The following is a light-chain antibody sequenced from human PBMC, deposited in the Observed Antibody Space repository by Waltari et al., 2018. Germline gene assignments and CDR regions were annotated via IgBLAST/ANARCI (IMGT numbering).Light chain of an antibody. V-gene: IGLV6-57*04. CDR3: QSSDNNTVF. CDR2: ENF. CDR1: GGSIASDH. J-gene: IGLJ2*01. Sequence: FLLTQPHSVSESPGKTITISCTRSGGSIASDHVQWYQQRPGSAPTTVILENFQRPSGVPHRFSGSIDSSSNSASLIISGLKTEDEADYYCQSSDNNTVFFGGGTRLTVL.